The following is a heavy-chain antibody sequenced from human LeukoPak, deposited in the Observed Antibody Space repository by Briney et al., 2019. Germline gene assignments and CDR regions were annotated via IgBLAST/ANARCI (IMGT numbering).Heavy chain of an antibody. Sequence: GGSLRLSCAASGFTFSSYWMHWVRQAPGKGLVWVSRIDNDGSSTVYADSVKGRFTISRDNAKSTLYLQMNSLRAEDTGVYYCARGYFGPDYWGQGTLAIVSS. CDR2: IDNDGSST. CDR3: ARGYFGPDY. CDR1: GFTFSSYW. D-gene: IGHD1-26*01. V-gene: IGHV3-74*01. J-gene: IGHJ4*02.